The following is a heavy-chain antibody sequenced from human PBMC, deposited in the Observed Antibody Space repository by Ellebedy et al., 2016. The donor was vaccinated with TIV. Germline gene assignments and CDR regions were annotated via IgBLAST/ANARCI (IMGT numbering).Heavy chain of an antibody. Sequence: ASVKVSCKASGYTFTDYFMHWVRQAPGQGLEWMGCIDPNSGGTEYEEKFRGRVTMTSDSFLSTVYVQLTRLGSDDTAVYYCARMSGSPRGYWGQGTLVTVSS. D-gene: IGHD3-10*01. CDR3: ARMSGSPRGY. CDR2: IDPNSGGT. CDR1: GYTFTDYF. J-gene: IGHJ4*02. V-gene: IGHV1-2*02.